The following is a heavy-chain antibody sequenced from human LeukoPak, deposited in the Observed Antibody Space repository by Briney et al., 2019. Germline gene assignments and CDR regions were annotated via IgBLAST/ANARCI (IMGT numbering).Heavy chain of an antibody. J-gene: IGHJ4*02. D-gene: IGHD3-10*01. Sequence: PGGSLRLSCAVSGLTVSSNYMSWVRQAPGKGLEWVSVLYTGGSTYYTDSVKGRFTISRGNSKNTLYLQMNSLRPEDTAVYYCARGVSWTFDNWGRGALVTVSS. V-gene: IGHV3-53*01. CDR2: LYTGGST. CDR3: ARGVSWTFDN. CDR1: GLTVSSNY.